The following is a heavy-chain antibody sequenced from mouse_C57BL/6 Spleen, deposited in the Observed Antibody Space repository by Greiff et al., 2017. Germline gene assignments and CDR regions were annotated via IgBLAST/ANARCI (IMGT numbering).Heavy chain of an antibody. CDR1: GYTFTDYN. V-gene: IGHV1-22*01. Sequence: VQLQQSGPELVKPGASVKMSCKASGYTFTDYNMHWVKQSHGKSLEWIGYINPNNGGTSYNQKFKGKATLTVNKSSSTAYMELRSLTSEDSAVYYCARPHDYDGYFDYWGQGTTLTVSS. D-gene: IGHD2-4*01. CDR3: ARPHDYDGYFDY. J-gene: IGHJ2*01. CDR2: INPNNGGT.